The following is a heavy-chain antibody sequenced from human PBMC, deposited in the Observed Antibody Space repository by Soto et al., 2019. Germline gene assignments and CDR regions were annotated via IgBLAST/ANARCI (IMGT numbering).Heavy chain of an antibody. CDR1: GFTFSSYG. CDR3: ARDQEASCLDY. D-gene: IGHD2-2*01. V-gene: IGHV3-33*01. CDR2: IWYDGSNK. J-gene: IGHJ4*02. Sequence: QVQLVESGGGVVQPGRSLRLSCAASGFTFSSYGMHWVRQAPGKGLEWVAVIWYDGSNKYYADSVKGRFTISRDNSKNTLYLQMNSLRAEDTAVYYCARDQEASCLDYWGQGTLVTVSS.